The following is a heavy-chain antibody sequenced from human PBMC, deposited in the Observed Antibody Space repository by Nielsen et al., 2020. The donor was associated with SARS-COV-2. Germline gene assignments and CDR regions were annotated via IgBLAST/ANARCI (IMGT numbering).Heavy chain of an antibody. CDR1: GFTLSGNG. CDR3: TGHGRNSLL. V-gene: IGHV3-23*01. J-gene: IGHJ4*02. D-gene: IGHD2/OR15-2a*01. CDR2: SSGGGGAT. Sequence: GGSLRLSCLVSGFTLSGNGMSWVRQAPEKGLEWVSDSSGGGGATDYADPVKGRFTISRDNFKNTLFLQMNNLRAEDTAVYYCTGHGRNSLLGAQGTLVTVSS.